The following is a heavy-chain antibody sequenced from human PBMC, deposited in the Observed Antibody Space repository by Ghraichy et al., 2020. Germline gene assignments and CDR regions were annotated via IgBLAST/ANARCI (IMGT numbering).Heavy chain of an antibody. CDR1: GFTFDDYT. CDR2: ISWDGGST. Sequence: GGSLRLSCAASGFTFDDYTMHWVRQAPGKGLEWVSLISWDGGSTYYADSVKGRFTISRDNSKNSLYLQMNSLRTEDTALYYCAKDKRYFDSYGMDVWGQGPTVTVS. D-gene: IGHD3-9*01. V-gene: IGHV3-43*01. CDR3: AKDKRYFDSYGMDV. J-gene: IGHJ6*02.